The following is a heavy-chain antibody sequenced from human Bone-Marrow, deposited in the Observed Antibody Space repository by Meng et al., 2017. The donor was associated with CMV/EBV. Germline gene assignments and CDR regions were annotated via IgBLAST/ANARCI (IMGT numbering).Heavy chain of an antibody. V-gene: IGHV3-9*01. CDR1: GFTFDDYA. J-gene: IGHJ6*02. Sequence: SLKISCTASGFTFDDYAMHWVRQAPGRGPEWVSGITWNSGEIGYADSVKGRVTISRDNAKNSLYLQMNSLRPADTALYYCAKAYSLLGNGMDVWGRGNTVNVSS. CDR3: AKAYSLLGNGMDV. CDR2: ITWNSGEI. D-gene: IGHD2-21*01.